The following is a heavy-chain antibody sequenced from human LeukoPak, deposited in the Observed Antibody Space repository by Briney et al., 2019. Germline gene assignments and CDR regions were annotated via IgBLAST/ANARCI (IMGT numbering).Heavy chain of an antibody. Sequence: ASVKVSCKASGYTFTSYYMHWVRQAPGQGLEWMGWINPKSGGTKYAQNFQGRVTMTRDTSISTAYMELSSLRSDDTAVYYCARDLYTSSWSHWYFDLWGRGTLVTVSS. D-gene: IGHD6-13*01. CDR3: ARDLYTSSWSHWYFDL. J-gene: IGHJ2*01. V-gene: IGHV1-2*02. CDR2: INPKSGGT. CDR1: GYTFTSYY.